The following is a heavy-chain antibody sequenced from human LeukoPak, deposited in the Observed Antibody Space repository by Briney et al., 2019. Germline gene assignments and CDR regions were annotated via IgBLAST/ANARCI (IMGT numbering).Heavy chain of an antibody. Sequence: SETLSLTCTVSGGSISSYYWSWIRQPPGKGLEWIGNIFYSGSTNYNPSLKSRVTISVDTAKNQFSLKLSSVTAADTVVYYCARQGGLYFSIWGQRTMVTVSS. J-gene: IGHJ3*02. CDR3: ARQGGLYFSI. V-gene: IGHV4-59*08. D-gene: IGHD2-2*02. CDR1: GGSISSYY. CDR2: IFYSGST.